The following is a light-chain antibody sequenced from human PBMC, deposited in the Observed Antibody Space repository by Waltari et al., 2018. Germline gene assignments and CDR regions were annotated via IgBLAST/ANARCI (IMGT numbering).Light chain of an antibody. Sequence: EIVLTQSPATLSLSPGERATLSCRASQSVSSYLGWYQQKPGPAPRLLLYDASTRATGVPGRFSGRGSGTDFTLTISSLEPEDFAIDYCQQRSTWPILTFGGGTKVEIK. CDR3: QQRSTWPILT. CDR1: QSVSSY. J-gene: IGKJ4*01. CDR2: DAS. V-gene: IGKV3-11*01.